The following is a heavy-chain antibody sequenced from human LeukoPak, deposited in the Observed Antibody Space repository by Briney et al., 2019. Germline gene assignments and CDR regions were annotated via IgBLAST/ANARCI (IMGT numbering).Heavy chain of an antibody. D-gene: IGHD6-13*01. CDR3: ARRLSSTSPPYYYYGMNV. CDR1: GGSITSGNW. V-gene: IGHV4-4*02. Sequence: SGTLSLTCAVSGGSITSGNWWTWVRQPPGRGLEWIGEIYHSGSTNYNPSLKSRVTISVDTSKNQFSLNLSSVTAADTAVYYCARRLSSTSPPYYYYGMNVWGQGTTVTVSS. CDR2: IYHSGST. J-gene: IGHJ6*02.